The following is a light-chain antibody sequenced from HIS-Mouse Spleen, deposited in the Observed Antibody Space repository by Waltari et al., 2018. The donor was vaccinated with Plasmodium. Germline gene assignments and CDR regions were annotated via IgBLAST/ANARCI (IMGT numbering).Light chain of an antibody. V-gene: IGKV3-15*01. CDR2: GAS. Sequence: EIVMTQSPATLSVSPVDRATLSCRASQSVSSNLAWYQQKPGQAPRLLIYGASTRATGIPARFSGSGSGTEFTLTISSLQSEDFAVYYCQQYNNWPPLTFGGGTKVEIK. J-gene: IGKJ4*01. CDR3: QQYNNWPPLT. CDR1: QSVSSN.